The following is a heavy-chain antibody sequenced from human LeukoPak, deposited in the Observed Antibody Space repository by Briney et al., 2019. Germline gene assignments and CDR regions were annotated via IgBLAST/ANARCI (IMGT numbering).Heavy chain of an antibody. V-gene: IGHV5-51*01. CDR1: GYSFTSYW. CDR3: ARLNYYDSSGELYYFDY. J-gene: IGHJ4*02. Sequence: GESLKISCKGSGYSFTSYWIGWVRQMPGKGLEWMGIIYPGDSDTRYSPSFQGQVTISADKSISTAYLQRSSLKASDTAMYYCARLNYYDSSGELYYFDYWGQGTLVTVSS. D-gene: IGHD3-22*01. CDR2: IYPGDSDT.